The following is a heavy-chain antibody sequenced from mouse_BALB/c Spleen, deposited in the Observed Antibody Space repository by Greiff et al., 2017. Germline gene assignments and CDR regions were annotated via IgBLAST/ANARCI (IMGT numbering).Heavy chain of an antibody. J-gene: IGHJ4*01. V-gene: IGHV14-4*02. CDR2: IDPENGDT. CDR3: NAYGTGAMDD. Sequence: EVKLMESGAELVRSGASVKLSCTASGFNIKDYYMHWVKQRPEQGLEWIGWIDPENGDTEYAPKFQGKATMTADTSSNTAYLQLSSLTSEDTAVYYCNAYGTGAMDDWGQGTSVTVSS. D-gene: IGHD4-1*01. CDR1: GFNIKDYY.